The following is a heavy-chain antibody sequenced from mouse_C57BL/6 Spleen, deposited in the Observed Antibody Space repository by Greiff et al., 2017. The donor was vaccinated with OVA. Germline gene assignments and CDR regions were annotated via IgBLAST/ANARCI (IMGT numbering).Heavy chain of an antibody. CDR3: ARDSDYDGTGFAY. J-gene: IGHJ3*01. V-gene: IGHV3-6*01. CDR1: GYSITSGYY. Sequence: VQLQQSGPGLVKPSQSLSLTCSVTGYSITSGYYWNWIRQFPGNKLEWMGYISYDGSNNYNPSLKNRISITRDTSKNQFFLKLNSVTTEDTATYYCARDSDYDGTGFAYWGQGTLVTVSA. D-gene: IGHD2-4*01. CDR2: ISYDGSN.